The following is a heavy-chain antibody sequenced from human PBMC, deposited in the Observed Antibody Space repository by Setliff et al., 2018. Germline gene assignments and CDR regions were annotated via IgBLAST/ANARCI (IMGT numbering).Heavy chain of an antibody. D-gene: IGHD2-15*01. CDR3: ARGDFDIVVVVAADHNWFDP. CDR2: IYYSGST. CDR1: GGSISSSSYY. J-gene: IGHJ5*02. V-gene: IGHV4-39*07. Sequence: PSETLSLTCTVSGGSISSSSYYWGWIRQPPGKGLEWIGSIYYSGSTYYNPSLKSRVTISVDTSKNQFSLKLSSVTAADTAVYYCARGDFDIVVVVAADHNWFDPWGQGILVTVSS.